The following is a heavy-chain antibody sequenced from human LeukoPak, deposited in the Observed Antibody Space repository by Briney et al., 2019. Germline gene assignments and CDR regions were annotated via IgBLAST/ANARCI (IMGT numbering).Heavy chain of an antibody. D-gene: IGHD2-2*01. CDR2: IYHSGST. CDR3: ARGSDIVVVPAADPLFDY. V-gene: IGHV4-30-2*01. CDR1: GGSISSGGYY. J-gene: IGHJ4*02. Sequence: PSQTLSLTCTVSGGSISSGGYYWSWIRQPPGKGLEWIGYIYHSGSTYYNPSLKSRVTISVDRSKNQFSLKLSSVTAADTAVYYCARGSDIVVVPAADPLFDYWGQGTLVTVSS.